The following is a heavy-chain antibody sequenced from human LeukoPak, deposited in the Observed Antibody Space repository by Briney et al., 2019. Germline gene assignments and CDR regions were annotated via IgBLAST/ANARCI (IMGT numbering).Heavy chain of an antibody. CDR3: ARDSSGYDIFTGYYFDAFDI. CDR2: ISWNSGSI. D-gene: IGHD3-9*01. V-gene: IGHV3-9*01. Sequence: GGSLRLSCAASGFTFDDYAMHWVRQAPGKGLEWVSGISWNSGSIGYADSVKGRFTISRDNAKNSLYLQMNSLRAEDTAVYYCARDSSGYDIFTGYYFDAFDIWGQGTMVTVSS. J-gene: IGHJ3*02. CDR1: GFTFDDYA.